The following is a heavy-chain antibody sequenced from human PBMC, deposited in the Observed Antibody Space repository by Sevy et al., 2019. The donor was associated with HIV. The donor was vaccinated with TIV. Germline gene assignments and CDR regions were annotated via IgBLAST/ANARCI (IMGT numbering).Heavy chain of an antibody. CDR1: GGSIPGHY. Sequence: SETLSLTCAVSGGSIPGHYWSWIRQTPQKGLEWIGYHYHSDSTKYNPSLKRRATISVHTSKNQFFLSLSSVTAADTAVYYCARVDNSGTYVLYWGQGIRVTVSS. J-gene: IGHJ4*02. V-gene: IGHV4-59*11. CDR3: ARVDNSGTYVLY. CDR2: HYHSDST. D-gene: IGHD3-10*01.